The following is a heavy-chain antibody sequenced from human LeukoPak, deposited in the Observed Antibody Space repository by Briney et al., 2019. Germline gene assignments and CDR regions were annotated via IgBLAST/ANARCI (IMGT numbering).Heavy chain of an antibody. J-gene: IGHJ1*01. CDR2: ISSSSNYI. D-gene: IGHD3-22*01. V-gene: IGHV3-21*01. CDR1: GFTFSSSI. Sequence: GGSLRLSCAASGFTFSSSIMNRVRQAPGKGLEWVSSISSSSNYISYADSVKGRFTISRDNAKNSLYLQMNSLRAEDTAVYYCACPKDYDTSLQSLWGQGTLVTVSS. CDR3: ACPKDYDTSLQSL.